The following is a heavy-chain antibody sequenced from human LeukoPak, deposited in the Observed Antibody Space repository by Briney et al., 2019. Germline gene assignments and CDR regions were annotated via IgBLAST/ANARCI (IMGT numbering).Heavy chain of an antibody. CDR2: FDPEDGEK. Sequence: ASVKVSCKVSGYTLTELSMHWVRQAPGKGLEWMGGFDPEDGEKVYAQKFQGRVTITADESTSTAYMELSSLRSDDTAVYYCARVVTPRYCSTTSCYWKAWFDPWGQGTLVTVSS. CDR3: ARVVTPRYCSTTSCYWKAWFDP. D-gene: IGHD2-2*01. CDR1: GYTLTELS. J-gene: IGHJ5*02. V-gene: IGHV1-24*01.